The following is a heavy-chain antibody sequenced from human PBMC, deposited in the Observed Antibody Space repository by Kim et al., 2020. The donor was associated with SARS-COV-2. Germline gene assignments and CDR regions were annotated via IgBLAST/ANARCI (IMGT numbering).Heavy chain of an antibody. D-gene: IGHD6-6*01. Sequence: GGSLRLSCAASGFTFSSYAMHWVRQAPGKGLEWVAVISYDGSNKYYADSVKGRFTISRDNSKNTLYLQMNSLRAEDTAVYYCARDIWTLDSSSSGFDYWGQGTLVTVSS. CDR2: ISYDGSNK. CDR1: GFTFSSYA. CDR3: ARDIWTLDSSSSGFDY. V-gene: IGHV3-30*04. J-gene: IGHJ4*02.